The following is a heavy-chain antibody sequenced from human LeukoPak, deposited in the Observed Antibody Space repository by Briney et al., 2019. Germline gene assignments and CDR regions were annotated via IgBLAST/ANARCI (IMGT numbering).Heavy chain of an antibody. CDR1: RFTFSSFG. Sequence: GGSLRLSCADSRFTFSSFGTHWVRQAPGKGPEWAAVISYDGSNKYYADSVKGRFTISRDNSKNTLYLQMNSLRAEDTAVYYCAKGRYYGSGNSFAYFQHWGQGTLVTVSS. J-gene: IGHJ1*01. CDR2: ISYDGSNK. CDR3: AKGRYYGSGNSFAYFQH. D-gene: IGHD3-10*01. V-gene: IGHV3-30*18.